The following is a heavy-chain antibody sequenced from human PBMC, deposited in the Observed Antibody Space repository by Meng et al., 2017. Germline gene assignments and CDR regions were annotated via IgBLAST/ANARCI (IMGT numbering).Heavy chain of an antibody. V-gene: IGHV4-34*01. Sequence: QVAPQQWGAGLLRPSEPLSPTCGFYGGSFNGYYWTWIRQPPGKGLEWVGDINHSGSTNYYPSLKSRVTISLDTSKNQFSLKLRSVTAADTAVYFCARGFYSSGWNTFDYWGQGTLVTVSS. D-gene: IGHD6-19*01. J-gene: IGHJ4*02. CDR1: GGSFNGYY. CDR3: ARGFYSSGWNTFDY. CDR2: INHSGST.